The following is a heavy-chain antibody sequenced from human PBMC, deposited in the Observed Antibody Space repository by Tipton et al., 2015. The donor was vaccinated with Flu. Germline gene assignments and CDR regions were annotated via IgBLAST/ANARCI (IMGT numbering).Heavy chain of an antibody. Sequence: TLSLTCTVSGGSISYYSWSWVRQPPGKGLEWIGSMYYSGSTYYNPSLKSRVTMSLDKSKNQFSLNLSSVTAADTAVYYCAREGYFDRADQWGQGILVIVSS. V-gene: IGHV4-59*04. J-gene: IGHJ4*02. CDR2: MYYSGST. CDR1: GGSISYYS. CDR3: AREGYFDRADQ. D-gene: IGHD3-9*01.